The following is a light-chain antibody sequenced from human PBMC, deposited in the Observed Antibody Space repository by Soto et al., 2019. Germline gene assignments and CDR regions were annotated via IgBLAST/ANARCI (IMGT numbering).Light chain of an antibody. J-gene: IGKJ4*01. CDR2: HVA. Sequence: DVVLSQSPFSLPVTLGQPASISCTSSHSLVSGDGDTYLNWFQQRPGQSPSRLIYHVAYRDSGVPDRFSGSASDTNFTLKISRVEVEEVAVYYCMQHVHWPHTFGGGTRVQI. CDR3: MQHVHWPHT. CDR1: HSLVSGDGDTY. V-gene: IGKV2-30*01.